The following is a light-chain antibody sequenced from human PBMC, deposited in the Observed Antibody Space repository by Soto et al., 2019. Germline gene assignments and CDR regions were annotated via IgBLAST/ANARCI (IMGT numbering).Light chain of an antibody. Sequence: QYVLTQPPSVSGAPGQRVTISCTGSSSNIGAGYDVHWYQQLPGTAPKLLIYGNSNRPSGVPDRFSGSKSGTSASLAITGLQAEDEADYYCQSYDSRLRVVFGGGTKLTVL. CDR2: GNS. CDR3: QSYDSRLRVV. J-gene: IGLJ2*01. CDR1: SSNIGAGYD. V-gene: IGLV1-40*01.